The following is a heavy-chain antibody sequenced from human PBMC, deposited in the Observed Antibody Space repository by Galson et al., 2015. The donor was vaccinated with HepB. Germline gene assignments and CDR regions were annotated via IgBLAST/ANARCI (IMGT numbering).Heavy chain of an antibody. CDR1: GYTSTNFA. CDR2: INGGNHNT. D-gene: IGHD3-3*01. V-gene: IGHV1-3*01. Sequence: SVKVSCKASGYTSTNFAIHWVRQAPGQRFEWMGWINGGNHNTRYSQRFQDRVTLTSDTSTSMVFLELSSLRSEDTALYYCARLDDSGYYWDYWGQGTLVTVSS. J-gene: IGHJ4*02. CDR3: ARLDDSGYYWDY.